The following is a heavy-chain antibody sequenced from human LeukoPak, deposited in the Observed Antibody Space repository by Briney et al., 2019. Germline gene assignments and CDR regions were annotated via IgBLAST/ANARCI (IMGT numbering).Heavy chain of an antibody. CDR1: CVSISSSNYY. D-gene: IGHD4-17*01. CDR2: IYYSGST. J-gene: IGHJ4*02. CDR3: ARHSYGDYPNFDY. Sequence: PSETLSLTCTVSCVSISSSNYYGGWIRQPPGKGLEEIGYIYYSGSTNYSPSLKSRVAISVDTSKNQFSLNLSSVTAAATAVYYCARHSYGDYPNFDYWGRGTLVTVSS. V-gene: IGHV4-61*05.